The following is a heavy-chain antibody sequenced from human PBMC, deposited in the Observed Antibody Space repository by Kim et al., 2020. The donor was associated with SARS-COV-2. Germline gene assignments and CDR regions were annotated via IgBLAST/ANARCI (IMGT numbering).Heavy chain of an antibody. CDR3: ARGGNWNDGFDY. CDR1: GYIFTNFA. J-gene: IGHJ4*02. D-gene: IGHD1-1*01. V-gene: IGHV1-3*01. Sequence: ASVKVSCKPSGYIFTNFAIHWVRQGPGLRLEWLGWINAANGHAKYSQNFQGRVTITRDTSAGTAYMELSSLRSEDTAVYYCARGGNWNDGFDYWGQGTLVTVSS. CDR2: INAANGHA.